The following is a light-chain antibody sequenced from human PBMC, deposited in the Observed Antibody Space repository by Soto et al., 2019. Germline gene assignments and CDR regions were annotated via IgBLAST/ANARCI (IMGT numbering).Light chain of an antibody. V-gene: IGKV3D-15*01. CDR3: RQYNNWPPIN. CDR1: QSVSRN. J-gene: IGKJ5*01. Sequence: EIVLTQSPGTLSLSPGGGATLSCRASQSVSRNYVAWYQQKPGQSPRLLIYGASNRASGIPDRFSGSGSGTEFTLTISSLQSEDFAVYYCRQYNNWPPINCGQGERREIK. CDR2: GAS.